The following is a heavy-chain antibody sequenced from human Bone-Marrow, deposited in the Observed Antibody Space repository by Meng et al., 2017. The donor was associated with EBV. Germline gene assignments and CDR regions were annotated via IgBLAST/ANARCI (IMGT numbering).Heavy chain of an antibody. CDR1: VYTCIPYP. D-gene: IGHD1-1*01. J-gene: IGHJ4*02. CDR2: INNNTGNP. CDR3: ATSNNWSDFHY. V-gene: IGHV7-4-1*02. Sequence: VHVLRAGLKLMTHCASVKFHSMTSVYTCIPYPLNRVRQAPGQGLEWMGLINNNTGNPPYALGFTGRIVFSLDTSVSTAYLQISSLKADDTGVYYCATSNNWSDFHYWGQGTLVTVSS.